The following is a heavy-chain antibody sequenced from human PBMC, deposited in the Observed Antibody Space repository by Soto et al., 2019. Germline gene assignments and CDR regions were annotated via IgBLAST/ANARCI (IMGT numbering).Heavy chain of an antibody. CDR1: GFTFSSYA. CDR2: ISGSGGST. V-gene: IGHV3-23*01. D-gene: IGHD3-10*01. Sequence: EVQLLESGGGLVQPGGSLRLSCAASGFTFSSYAMSWVRQAPGKGLEWVSAISGSGGSTYYADSVKGRFTISRDNSKNTLYLQMNSLRAEDTAVYYCPKDSSIQDYGSGRLYNWFDPWGQGTLVTVSS. J-gene: IGHJ5*02. CDR3: PKDSSIQDYGSGRLYNWFDP.